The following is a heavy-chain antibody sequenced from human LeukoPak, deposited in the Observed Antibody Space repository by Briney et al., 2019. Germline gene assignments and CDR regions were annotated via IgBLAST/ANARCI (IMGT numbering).Heavy chain of an antibody. CDR3: ARGTSSNNYFDY. Sequence: PGGSPRLSCAASGFTFSTYSMNWVRQAPGKGLEWVSYISGGGSTVYYADSVKGRFTISRDNAQNSLYLQMNSLRAEDTAVYSCARGTSSNNYFDYWGQGTPVTVSS. V-gene: IGHV3-48*01. J-gene: IGHJ4*02. CDR1: GFTFSTYS. D-gene: IGHD2/OR15-2a*01. CDR2: ISGGGSTV.